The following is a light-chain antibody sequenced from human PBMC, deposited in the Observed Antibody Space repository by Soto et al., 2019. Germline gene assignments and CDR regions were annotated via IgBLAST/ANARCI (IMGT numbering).Light chain of an antibody. Sequence: QSALTQPPSASGSPGRSVTISCTGTSRDVGGYNYVSWYQQHPGRVPKLMIYEVTKRPSGVPDRFSGAKSGNTASLTVSGLQAEDEADYYCSSYAGSNNLVFGGGTQLTVL. CDR2: EVT. J-gene: IGLJ3*02. V-gene: IGLV2-8*01. CDR1: SRDVGGYNY. CDR3: SSYAGSNNLV.